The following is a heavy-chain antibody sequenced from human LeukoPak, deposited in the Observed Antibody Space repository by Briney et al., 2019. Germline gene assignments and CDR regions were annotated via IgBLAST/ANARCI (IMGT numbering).Heavy chain of an antibody. CDR1: GYTFTNYD. CDR3: TRSVRNGHIDY. CDR2: MNPNNGNT. J-gene: IGHJ4*02. D-gene: IGHD2-8*01. Sequence: ASVKVSCKTSGYTFTNYDINWVRQATGQGLEWMGWMNPNNGNTGYAQKFQGRVTMTRATSISTAYMELSSLTFEDTAVDYCTRSVRNGHIDYWGQGTLVTASS. V-gene: IGHV1-8*01.